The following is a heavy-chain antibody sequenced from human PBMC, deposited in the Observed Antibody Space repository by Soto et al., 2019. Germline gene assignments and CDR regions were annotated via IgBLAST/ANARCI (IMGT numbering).Heavy chain of an antibody. CDR1: GGSISNHY. D-gene: IGHD2-2*02. CDR3: ERAIQDRSKRYYYYDFDV. V-gene: IGHV4-59*11. CDR2: IHYSGNT. J-gene: IGHJ6*03. Sequence: PSETLSLTCTVSGGSISNHYWSWIRQAPGKGLEWIGYIHYSGNTNYNPSLKSRVTISVDTSKNQFSLKLSSVTAADTAVYYCERAIQDRSKRYYYYDFDVWGKGTTVTVSS.